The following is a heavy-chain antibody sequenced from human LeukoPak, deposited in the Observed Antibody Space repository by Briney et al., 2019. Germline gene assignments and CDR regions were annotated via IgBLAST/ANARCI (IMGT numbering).Heavy chain of an antibody. Sequence: SETLSLTCTVSGVSISSYYWSWIRQPPGKGLEWIGYISNSGSTNYNPSLKSRVTISVDTSKNQFSLRLSSVTAADTAVYYCSRGGYIYGGHDWFDPWGQGTLVTVSS. CDR3: SRGGYIYGGHDWFDP. J-gene: IGHJ5*02. D-gene: IGHD5-18*01. CDR2: ISNSGST. V-gene: IGHV4-59*01. CDR1: GVSISSYY.